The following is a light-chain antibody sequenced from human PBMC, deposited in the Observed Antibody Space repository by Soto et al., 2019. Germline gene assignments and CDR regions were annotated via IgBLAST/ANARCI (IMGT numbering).Light chain of an antibody. CDR3: QQYNSYPWT. CDR1: QNIDRW. CDR2: GAS. Sequence: DIQMTQSPSTLSASVGDRVTITCRASQNIDRWLAWYQQKPGKAPNLLIYGASNLESGVPSRFSGSGSGTEFTLTISSLRPDDFATYDCQQYNSYPWTFGQGTKVDIK. J-gene: IGKJ1*01. V-gene: IGKV1-5*03.